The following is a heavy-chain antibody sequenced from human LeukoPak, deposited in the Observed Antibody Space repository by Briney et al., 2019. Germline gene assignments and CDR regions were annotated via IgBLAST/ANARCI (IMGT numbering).Heavy chain of an antibody. CDR1: GFTFSSYA. CDR3: AKDLVAVVIPWGATYYYYGMDV. J-gene: IGHJ6*02. D-gene: IGHD1-26*01. V-gene: IGHV3-23*01. CDR2: ISGSGGST. Sequence: SGGSLRLSCAASGFTFSSYAMSWVRQAPGKGLEWVSAISGSGGSTYYADSVKGRFTISRDNSKNTLYLQMNSLRAEDTAVYYCAKDLVAVVIPWGATYYYYGMDVWGQGTTATVSS.